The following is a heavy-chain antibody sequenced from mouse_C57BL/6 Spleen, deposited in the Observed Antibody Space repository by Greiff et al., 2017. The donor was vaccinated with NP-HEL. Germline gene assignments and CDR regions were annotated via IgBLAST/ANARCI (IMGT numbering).Heavy chain of an antibody. V-gene: IGHV14-2*01. CDR1: GFNIKDYY. J-gene: IGHJ1*03. CDR2: IDPEDGET. CDR3: APIPTLVDWYFEV. Sequence: VQLKQSGAELVKPGASVKLSCTASGFNIKDYYMHWVKQRTEQGLEWIGRIDPEDGETKYAPKFQGKATITADTSSNTAYLQLSSLTSEDTAVYYCAPIPTLVDWYFEVWGTGTTVTVSP. D-gene: IGHD1-1*01.